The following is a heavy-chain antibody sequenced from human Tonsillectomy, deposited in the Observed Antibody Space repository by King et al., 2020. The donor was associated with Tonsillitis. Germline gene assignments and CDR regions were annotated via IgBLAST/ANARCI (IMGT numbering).Heavy chain of an antibody. Sequence: QLVQSGGGLVKPGGSLRLSCAASGFTFSDYYMSWIRQAPGKGLEWVSYICSSDTTKYYADSLKGRFTISRDNAKNSLYLQMISMRAEDTAVYYCARSGGDYGDFFGNAMDVWGQGTTVTVSS. D-gene: IGHD4-17*01. CDR1: GFTFSDYY. V-gene: IGHV3-11*01. CDR2: ICSSDTTK. J-gene: IGHJ6*02. CDR3: ARSGGDYGDFFGNAMDV.